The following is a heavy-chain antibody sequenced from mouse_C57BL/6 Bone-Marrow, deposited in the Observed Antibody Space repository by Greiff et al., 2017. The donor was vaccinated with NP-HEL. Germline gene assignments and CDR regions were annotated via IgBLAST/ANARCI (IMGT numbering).Heavy chain of an antibody. Sequence: EVMLVESGPVLVKPGASVKMSCKASGYTFTDYYMNWVKQSHGKSLEWIGVINPYNGGTSYNQKFKGKATLTVDKSSSTAYMELNSLTSEDSAVYYCARGAFSSPFDYWGQGTTLTVSS. CDR3: ARGAFSSPFDY. J-gene: IGHJ2*01. CDR1: GYTFTDYY. D-gene: IGHD1-1*01. V-gene: IGHV1-19*01. CDR2: INPYNGGT.